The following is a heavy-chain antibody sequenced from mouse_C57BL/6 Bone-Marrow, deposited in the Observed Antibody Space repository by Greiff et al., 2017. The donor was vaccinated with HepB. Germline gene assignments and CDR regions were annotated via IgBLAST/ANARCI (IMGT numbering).Heavy chain of an antibody. D-gene: IGHD1-1*01. Sequence: QVHVKQPGAELVKPGASVKLSCKASGYTFTSYWMHWVKQRPGQGLEWIGMIHPNSGSTNYNEKFKSKATLTVDKSSSTAYMQLSRLTSEDSAVYYCARGSLRFSYAMDYWGQGTSVTVSS. CDR2: IHPNSGST. CDR1: GYTFTSYW. V-gene: IGHV1-64*01. J-gene: IGHJ4*01. CDR3: ARGSLRFSYAMDY.